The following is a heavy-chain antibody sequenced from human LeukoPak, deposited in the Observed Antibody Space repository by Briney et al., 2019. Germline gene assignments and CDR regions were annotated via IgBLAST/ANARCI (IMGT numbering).Heavy chain of an antibody. D-gene: IGHD3-10*01. CDR3: AIPPLSGTGSSRPLAGMDV. J-gene: IGHJ6*02. CDR1: GFSFSSYS. CDR2: ISHTGSTM. Sequence: GGSLRLSCAASGFSFSSYSLNWVRQAPGKGLEWVSYISHTGSTMSYANSVKGRFTISRDNARNSLYLQMNSLRAEDTAVYYCAIPPLSGTGSSRPLAGMDVWGQGTTVTVSS. V-gene: IGHV3-48*04.